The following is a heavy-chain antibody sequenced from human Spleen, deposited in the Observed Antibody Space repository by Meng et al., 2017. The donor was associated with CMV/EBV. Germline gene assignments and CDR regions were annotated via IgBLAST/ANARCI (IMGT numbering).Heavy chain of an antibody. J-gene: IGHJ4*01. CDR2: IKPGCGST. V-gene: IGHV1-46*01. CDR1: TFPRYY. CDR3: ARDQIAVSGLSYYFDF. D-gene: IGHD6-19*01. Sequence: TFPRYYIHWGRPAPGPVLEWLGIIKPGCGSTTYAQQFQGRVPLTMDMSTSTVYMELSSLRSEDTAVYYCARDQIAVSGLSYYFDFWG.